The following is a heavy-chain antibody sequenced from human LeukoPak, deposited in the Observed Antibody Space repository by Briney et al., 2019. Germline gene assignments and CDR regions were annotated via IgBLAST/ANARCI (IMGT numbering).Heavy chain of an antibody. Sequence: ASVKVSCKASGYTFTGYYMHWVRQAPGQGLEWMGWINPNSGGTNYAQKFQGWVTMTRDTSISTAYMELSRLGSDDTAVYYCARGRITMVRGPSYNWFDPWGQGTLVTVSS. CDR3: ARGRITMVRGPSYNWFDP. J-gene: IGHJ5*02. CDR1: GYTFTGYY. CDR2: INPNSGGT. V-gene: IGHV1-2*04. D-gene: IGHD3-10*01.